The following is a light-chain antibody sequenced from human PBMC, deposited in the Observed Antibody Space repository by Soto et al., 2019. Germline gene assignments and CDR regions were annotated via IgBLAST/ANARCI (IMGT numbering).Light chain of an antibody. V-gene: IGLV1-44*01. CDR2: NNN. CDR3: AAWDDSLNGRV. CDR1: SSNIGSNT. Sequence: QSVLTQPRSASGTPGQRVTISCSGSSSNIGSNTVNWYQQLPGTAPKLLIYNNNQRPSGVPDRFSGSKSGTSASLAISGLQSEDEANYYCAAWDDSLNGRVFGGGTKLTVL. J-gene: IGLJ3*02.